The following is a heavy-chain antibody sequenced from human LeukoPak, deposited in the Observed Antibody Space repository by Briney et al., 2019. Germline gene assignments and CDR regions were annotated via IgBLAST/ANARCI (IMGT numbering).Heavy chain of an antibody. D-gene: IGHD3-22*01. CDR3: ARPSETPYYYDSSGYYYRY. V-gene: IGHV5-10-1*01. J-gene: IGHJ4*02. CDR2: IDRSDSYT. Sequence: GASLLISCQCSGSTFTSYWISWVRQLPGKGLEWSGRIDRSDSYTNYSPSFQGHVTISADKSISTAYLQWSSLKASDTAMYYCARPSETPYYYDSSGYYYRYWGQGTLVTVSS. CDR1: GSTFTSYW.